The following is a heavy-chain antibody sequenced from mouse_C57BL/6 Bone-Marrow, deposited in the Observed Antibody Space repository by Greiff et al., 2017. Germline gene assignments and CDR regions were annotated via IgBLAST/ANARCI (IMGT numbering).Heavy chain of an antibody. CDR1: GYTFTSYW. D-gene: IGHD1-1*01. CDR3: ARRKDYYGPYYFDY. CDR2: IDPSDSET. V-gene: IGHV1-52*01. J-gene: IGHJ2*01. Sequence: VQLQQPGAELVRPGSSVKLSCKASGYTFTSYWMHWVKQRPIQGLEWIGNIDPSDSETHYNQKFKDKATLTVDKSSSTAYMQLSSLTSEDSAVYYCARRKDYYGPYYFDYWGQGTTLTVSS.